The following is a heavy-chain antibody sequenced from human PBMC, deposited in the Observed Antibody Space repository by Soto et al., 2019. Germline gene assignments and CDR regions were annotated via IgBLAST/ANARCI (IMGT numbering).Heavy chain of an antibody. V-gene: IGHV3-30*03. CDR1: GFTFSSYG. CDR2: ISYDGSNK. D-gene: IGHD3-10*01. J-gene: IGHJ6*02. Sequence: GGSLRLSCAASGFTFSSYGMHWVRQAPGKGLEWVAVISYDGSNKYYADSVKGRFTISRDNSKNTLYLQMNSLRAEDTAVYYCRLWFGESSYYYGMDVWGQGTTVTVSS. CDR3: RLWFGESSYYYGMDV.